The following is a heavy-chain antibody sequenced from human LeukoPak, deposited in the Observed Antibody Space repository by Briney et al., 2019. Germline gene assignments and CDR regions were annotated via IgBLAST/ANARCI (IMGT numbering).Heavy chain of an antibody. Sequence: SETLSLTCTVSGGSISSYYWRWIRQPPGKGLEWIEYIYYSGSTNYNPSLKSRVTISVDTSKNQFSLKLSSVTAADTAVYYCARGLFRFLEFDYWGQGTLVTVSS. J-gene: IGHJ4*02. CDR3: ARGLFRFLEFDY. V-gene: IGHV4-59*01. D-gene: IGHD3-3*01. CDR1: GGSISSYY. CDR2: IYYSGST.